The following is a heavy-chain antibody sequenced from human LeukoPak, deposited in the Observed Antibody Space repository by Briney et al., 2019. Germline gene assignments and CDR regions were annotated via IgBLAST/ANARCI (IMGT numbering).Heavy chain of an antibody. J-gene: IGHJ6*02. D-gene: IGHD1-26*01. Sequence: ASVNVSCKASGYTFMKYGFSWVRQAPGQGLEWLGSISTYDGNTKYAEKFQGRVTMTTDTSTSTAYMELSSLTSDDTAVYHCARDPKWEGWNTEGRVMDVWGQGTTVTVSS. CDR2: ISTYDGNT. V-gene: IGHV1-18*01. CDR1: GYTFMKYG. CDR3: ARDPKWEGWNTEGRVMDV.